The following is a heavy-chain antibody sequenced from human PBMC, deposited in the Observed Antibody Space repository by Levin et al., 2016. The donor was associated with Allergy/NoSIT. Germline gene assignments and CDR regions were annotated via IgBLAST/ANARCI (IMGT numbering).Heavy chain of an antibody. CDR2: IYYSGST. CDR1: GGSISSSSYY. V-gene: IGHV4-39*01. Sequence: SETLSLTCTVSGGSISSSSYYWGWIRQPPGKGLEWIGSIYYSGSTYYNPSLKSRVTISVDTSKNQFSLKLSSVTAADTAVYYCARQGKLDYWGQGTLVTVSS. J-gene: IGHJ4*02. CDR3: ARQGKLDY.